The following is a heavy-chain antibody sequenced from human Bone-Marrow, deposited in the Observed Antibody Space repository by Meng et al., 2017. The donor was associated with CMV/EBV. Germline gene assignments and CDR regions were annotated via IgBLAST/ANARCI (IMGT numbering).Heavy chain of an antibody. CDR2: INHSGST. CDR1: GESFSGYY. D-gene: IGHD2-2*02. V-gene: IGHV4-34*01. J-gene: IGHJ6*02. CDR3: ARGHCRSTSCYTSYYYGMDV. Sequence: AEPLTLTCAVYGESFSGYYWRWIRQPPGKGLEWIGAINHSGSTNYNPSLKSRVTISVDTSKNQFSLKLTAVTAADTAVYYCARGHCRSTSCYTSYYYGMDVWGQGTTVTVSS.